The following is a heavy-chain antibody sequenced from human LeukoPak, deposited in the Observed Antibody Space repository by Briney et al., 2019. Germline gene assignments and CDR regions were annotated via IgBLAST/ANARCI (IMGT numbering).Heavy chain of an antibody. CDR1: GDSISNSNYY. V-gene: IGHV4-39*01. CDR3: ARRGYSSSGGYFDY. D-gene: IGHD6-13*01. CDR2: IYYSGST. J-gene: IGHJ4*02. Sequence: SETLSLTCTVSGDSISNSNYYWGWIRQPPGKGLEWIGSIYYSGSTYYNPSLKSRVTISVDTPKNQFSLMLNSVTAADPAVYYCARRGYSSSGGYFDYWGQGTLVTVSS.